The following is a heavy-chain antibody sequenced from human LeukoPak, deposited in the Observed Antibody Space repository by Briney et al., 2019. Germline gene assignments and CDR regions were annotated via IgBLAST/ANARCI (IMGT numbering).Heavy chain of an antibody. J-gene: IGHJ6*03. Sequence: PGGSLRLSCAASGFTFSSYGMNWVRQAPGKGLEWVSSISSSSSYIYYADSVKGRFTISRDNAKNSLYLQMNSLRAEDTAVYYCARVGAPYYYYYYMDVWGKGTTVTVSS. V-gene: IGHV3-21*01. CDR2: ISSSSSYI. CDR3: ARVGAPYYYYYYMDV. D-gene: IGHD3-16*01. CDR1: GFTFSSYG.